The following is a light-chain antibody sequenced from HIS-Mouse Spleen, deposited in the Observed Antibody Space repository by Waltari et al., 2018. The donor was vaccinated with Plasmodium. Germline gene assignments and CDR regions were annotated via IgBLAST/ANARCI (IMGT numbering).Light chain of an antibody. CDR1: ALPKNY. Sequence: SYELTQPPSVSVSPGHTARITCSGDALPKNYAYCYQQKAGQAPVLVIYEDSKRPSGIPERVSGSSSGTMATLTISGAQVEDEADYYCYSTDSSGNHRVFGGGTKLTVL. J-gene: IGLJ3*02. CDR3: YSTDSSGNHRV. CDR2: EDS. V-gene: IGLV3-10*01.